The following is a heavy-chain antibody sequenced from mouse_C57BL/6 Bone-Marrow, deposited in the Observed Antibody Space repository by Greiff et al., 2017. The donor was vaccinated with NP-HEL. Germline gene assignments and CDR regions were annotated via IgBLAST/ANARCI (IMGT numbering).Heavy chain of an antibody. CDR1: GYTITSYW. D-gene: IGHD1-1*01. J-gene: IGHJ2*01. Sequence: QVQLQQPGAELVKPGASVKLSCKASGYTITSYWMHWVKQRPGQGLEWIGMIHPNSGSTNYNEKFKSKATLTVDKSSSTAYMQLSSLTSEDSAVYYCARRLRRYFDYWGQGTTLTVSS. V-gene: IGHV1-64*01. CDR2: IHPNSGST. CDR3: ARRLRRYFDY.